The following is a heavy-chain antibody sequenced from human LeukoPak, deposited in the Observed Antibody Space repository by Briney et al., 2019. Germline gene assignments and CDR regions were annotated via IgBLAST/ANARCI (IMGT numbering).Heavy chain of an antibody. CDR1: GHTFTSSG. J-gene: IGHJ4*02. CDR2: VSAYNHKT. V-gene: IGHV1-18*01. Sequence: ASVKVSCKSSGHTFTSSGFTWVQQAPGQGLEWLGWVSAYNHKTDYAQKLQGRVTMTADTSTDTVYMELRSLRSDDTAMYYCARCWSFDRGYCDFWGQGTLITVSS. CDR3: ARCWSFDRGYCDF.